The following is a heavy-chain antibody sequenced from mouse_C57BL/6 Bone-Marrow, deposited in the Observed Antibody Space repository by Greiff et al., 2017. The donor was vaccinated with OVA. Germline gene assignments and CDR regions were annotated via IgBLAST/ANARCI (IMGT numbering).Heavy chain of an antibody. J-gene: IGHJ4*01. D-gene: IGHD1-1*01. V-gene: IGHV1-69*01. Sequence: QVQLQQPGAELVMPGASVKLSCKASGYTFTSYWMHWVKQRPGQGLEWIGEIDPSDSYTNYNQKFKGKSTLTVDKSSSTAYMQLSSLTSEDSAVYYCARLGLLRLELDYWGQGTSVTVSS. CDR3: ARLGLLRLELDY. CDR1: GYTFTSYW. CDR2: IDPSDSYT.